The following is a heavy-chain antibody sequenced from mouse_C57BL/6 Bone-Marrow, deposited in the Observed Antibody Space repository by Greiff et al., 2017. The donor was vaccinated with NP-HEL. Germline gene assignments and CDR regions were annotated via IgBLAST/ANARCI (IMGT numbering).Heavy chain of an antibody. CDR3: ARVPLPGVFAY. CDR1: GFTFSSYA. CDR2: ISDGGSYT. J-gene: IGHJ3*01. Sequence: EVKVVESGGGLVKPGGSLKLSCAASGFTFSSYAMSWVRQTPEKRLEWVATISDGGSYTYYPDNVKGRFTISRDNAKNNLYLQMSHLKSEDTAMYYCARVPLPGVFAYWGQGTLVTVSA. V-gene: IGHV5-4*03. D-gene: IGHD2-1*01.